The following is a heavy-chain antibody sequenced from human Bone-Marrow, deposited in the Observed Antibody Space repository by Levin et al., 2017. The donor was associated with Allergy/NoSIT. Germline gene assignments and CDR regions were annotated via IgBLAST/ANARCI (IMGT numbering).Heavy chain of an antibody. CDR1: QFTFSHHY. CDR3: VREAAASVFDL. Sequence: GESLKISCAASQFTFSHHYMDWVRQAPGKGLEWVGRSRNKANNYITEYAASVKGRFTISRDDSKNSAYLEMNSLKSDDTAVYFCVREAAASVFDLWGQGTMVTVSP. J-gene: IGHJ3*01. V-gene: IGHV3-72*01. D-gene: IGHD5/OR15-5a*01. CDR2: SRNKANNYIT.